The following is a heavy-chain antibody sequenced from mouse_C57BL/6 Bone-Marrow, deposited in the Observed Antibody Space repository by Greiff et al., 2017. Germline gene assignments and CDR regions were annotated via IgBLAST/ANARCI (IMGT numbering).Heavy chain of an antibody. CDR1: GYTFTSYG. D-gene: IGHD2-3*01. J-gene: IGHJ4*01. Sequence: VQLQESGAELARPGASVKLSCKASGYTFTSYGISWVKQRTGQGLEWIGEIYPRSGNTYYNEKFKGKATLTADKSSSTAYKELRSLTSEDSAVYFCARDGYYDAMDYWGQGTSVTVSS. V-gene: IGHV1-81*01. CDR2: IYPRSGNT. CDR3: ARDGYYDAMDY.